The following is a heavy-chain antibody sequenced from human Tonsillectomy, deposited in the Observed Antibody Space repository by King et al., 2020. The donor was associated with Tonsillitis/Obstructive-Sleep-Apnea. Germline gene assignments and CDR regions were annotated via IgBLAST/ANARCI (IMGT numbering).Heavy chain of an antibody. V-gene: IGHV3-30*01. CDR1: GFTFSSYA. CDR2: ISYDGSNK. J-gene: IGHJ5*02. D-gene: IGHD3-3*01. CDR3: ASSGTPLYYDFWSGYYGWFDP. Sequence: VQLVESGGGVVQPGRSLRLSCAASGFTFSSYAMHWVRQAPGKGLEWVAGISYDGSNKYYADSGKGRFTISRDNSKNTLYLQMNSRRAEDTAVYYCASSGTPLYYDFWSGYYGWFDPWGQGTLVTVSS.